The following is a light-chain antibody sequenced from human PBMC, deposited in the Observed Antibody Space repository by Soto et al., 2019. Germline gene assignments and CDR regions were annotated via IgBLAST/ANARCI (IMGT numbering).Light chain of an antibody. J-gene: IGKJ4*01. V-gene: IGKV3-11*01. Sequence: EIVLTQSPATLSLSPGERATLSCRASQSVGNYLAWYQQKPGQAPRLLIYDASSRATGIPARFGGSGSGTDFTLTISSLQPEDFAVYYCQQRSSWPSLTFGGGTKVDIK. CDR3: QQRSSWPSLT. CDR1: QSVGNY. CDR2: DAS.